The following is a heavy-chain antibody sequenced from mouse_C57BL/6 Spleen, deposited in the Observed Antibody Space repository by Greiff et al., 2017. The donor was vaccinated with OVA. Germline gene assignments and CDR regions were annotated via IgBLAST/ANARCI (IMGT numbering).Heavy chain of an antibody. V-gene: IGHV1-72*01. D-gene: IGHD4-1*01. CDR3: AREAGNWDDAMDY. J-gene: IGHJ4*01. CDR1: GYTFTSYW. Sequence: QQSCKASGYTFTSYWMHWVKQRPGRGLEWIGRIDPNSGGTKYNEKFKSKATLTVDKPSSTAYMQLSSLTSEDSAVYYCAREAGNWDDAMDYWGQGTSVTVSS. CDR2: IDPNSGGT.